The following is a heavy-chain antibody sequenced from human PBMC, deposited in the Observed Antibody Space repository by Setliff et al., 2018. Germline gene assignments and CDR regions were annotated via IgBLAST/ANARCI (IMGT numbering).Heavy chain of an antibody. J-gene: IGHJ4*02. D-gene: IGHD3-3*01. CDR3: ARCITIFGVVIPNAFDY. Sequence: SGPTLVNPTQTLTLTCTFSGFSLSTSGVGKGWIRQPPGKALEWLALIYWDDDKRYSPSLKSRLTITKDTSKHQVVLTMTNMDPVDTATYYCARCITIFGVVIPNAFDYWGQGTLVTVSS. CDR2: IYWDDDK. CDR1: GFSLSTSGVG. V-gene: IGHV2-5*02.